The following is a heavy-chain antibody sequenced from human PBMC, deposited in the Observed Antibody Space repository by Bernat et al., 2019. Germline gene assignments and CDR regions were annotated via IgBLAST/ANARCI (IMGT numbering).Heavy chain of an antibody. CDR2: LSWNSGNK. Sequence: EVQLVESGGGLVQPGRSLRLSCAASGFTFDDYAMHWVRQAPGKGLEWVSGLSWNSGNKAYADSVKGRFTISRDNAKHSLHLQMDSLRAEDTALYYCAKDKNYDVRGVCTDWGQGTLVTVSS. V-gene: IGHV3-9*01. CDR3: AKDKNYDVRGVCTD. CDR1: GFTFDDYA. J-gene: IGHJ4*02. D-gene: IGHD3-10*02.